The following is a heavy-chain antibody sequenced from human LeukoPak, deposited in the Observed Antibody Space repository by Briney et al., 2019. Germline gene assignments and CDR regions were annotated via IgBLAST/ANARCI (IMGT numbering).Heavy chain of an antibody. D-gene: IGHD2-15*01. CDR3: AKSSALVAATLNWFDP. Sequence: GGSLRLSCAASGFTFDDYGMSWVRQAPGKGLEWVSAISGSGGSTYYADSVKGRFTISRDNSKNTLYLQMNSLRAEDTAVYYCAKSSALVAATLNWFDPWGQGTLVTVSS. J-gene: IGHJ5*02. CDR2: ISGSGGST. V-gene: IGHV3-23*01. CDR1: GFTFDDYG.